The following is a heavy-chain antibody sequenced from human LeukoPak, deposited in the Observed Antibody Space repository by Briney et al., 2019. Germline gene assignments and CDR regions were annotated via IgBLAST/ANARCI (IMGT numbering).Heavy chain of an antibody. J-gene: IGHJ4*02. V-gene: IGHV3-74*03. Sequence: GGSLRLSCAASGFTFRNHWMHWVRQTPGKGLVWVSRISSDGSSTTYADSVKGRFTISRDNAKNTLYLQMNNLRAEDTAMYYRARDQRVTGRPDIDYWGQGTLVIISS. CDR2: ISSDGSST. CDR1: GFTFRNHW. CDR3: ARDQRVTGRPDIDY. D-gene: IGHD6-6*01.